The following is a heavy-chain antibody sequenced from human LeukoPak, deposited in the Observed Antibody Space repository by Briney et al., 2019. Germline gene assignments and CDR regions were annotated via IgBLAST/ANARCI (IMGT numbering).Heavy chain of an antibody. CDR3: AKGGYCTNGVCYQVAFDI. V-gene: IGHV3-33*06. CDR2: IWYDGSNK. CDR1: GVTFSTYA. J-gene: IGHJ3*02. D-gene: IGHD2-8*01. Sequence: GGSLRLSCAAFGVTFSTYAMHWVRQAPGKGLQWVAVIWYDGSNKYYADSVKGRFTISRDNSKNTLYLQVNSLTAEDTAAYYCAKGGYCTNGVCYQVAFDIWGQGTMVTVSS.